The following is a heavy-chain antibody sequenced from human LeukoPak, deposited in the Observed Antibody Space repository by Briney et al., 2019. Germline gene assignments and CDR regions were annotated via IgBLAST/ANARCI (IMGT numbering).Heavy chain of an antibody. D-gene: IGHD3-10*01. J-gene: IGHJ4*02. CDR3: ARDSGMVRGTVDY. V-gene: IGHV1-46*01. Sequence: ASVKVSCTSSGYTFTSYYMYWVRQAPGQGLEWMGIINPSGGSTSYAQKFQGRVTMTRDTSTSTVYMELSSLRSEDTAVYYCARDSGMVRGTVDYWGQGTLVTVSS. CDR2: INPSGGST. CDR1: GYTFTSYY.